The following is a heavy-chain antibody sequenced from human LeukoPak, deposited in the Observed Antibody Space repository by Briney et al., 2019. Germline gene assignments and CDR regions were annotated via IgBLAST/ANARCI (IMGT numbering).Heavy chain of an antibody. J-gene: IGHJ6*02. D-gene: IGHD5-18*01. Sequence: SVKVSCKASGGTFSSSAITWVRQAPGQGLEWMGRIIPILNITSYAQKFQGSVTITADTSTSTVYMELSSRRSEETAVYYCARDQGLTAPPPYGLDVWGQGTTVIVSS. CDR1: GGTFSSSA. CDR3: ARDQGLTAPPPYGLDV. V-gene: IGHV1-69*04. CDR2: IIPILNIT.